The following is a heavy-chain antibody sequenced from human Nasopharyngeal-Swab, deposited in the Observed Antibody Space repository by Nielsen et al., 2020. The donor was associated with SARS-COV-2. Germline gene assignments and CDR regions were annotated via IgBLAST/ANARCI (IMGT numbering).Heavy chain of an antibody. CDR2: INSDGSST. CDR3: AKEPCSGGRCYSGGLDY. CDR1: GVTLRSYW. J-gene: IGHJ4*02. D-gene: IGHD2-15*01. Sequence: GGALRLSFAASGVTLRSYWMHWVRQTPGKGLVWVSRINSDGSSTSYADSVKGRFTISRDNAKNTLYLQMNSLRAEDTAVYYCAKEPCSGGRCYSGGLDYWGQGTLVTVSS. V-gene: IGHV3-74*01.